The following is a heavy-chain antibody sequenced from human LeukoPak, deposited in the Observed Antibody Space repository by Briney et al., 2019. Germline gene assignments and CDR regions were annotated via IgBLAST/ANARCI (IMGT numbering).Heavy chain of an antibody. J-gene: IGHJ5*02. CDR1: AFIFSGHW. CDR2: IKEDGSER. V-gene: IGHV3-7*03. CDR3: ARKYPDHWFDP. D-gene: IGHD6-6*01. Sequence: GGSLRLSCEGSAFIFSGHWMNWVRPTPGKGLEWVASIKEDGSERQYVDSGKGRFSISRDNTKGSLFLQLNSLRAEDTAVYYCARKYPDHWFDPWGQGTLVTVSS.